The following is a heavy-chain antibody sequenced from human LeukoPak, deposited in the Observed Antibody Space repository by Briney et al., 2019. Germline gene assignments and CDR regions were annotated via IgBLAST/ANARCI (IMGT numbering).Heavy chain of an antibody. V-gene: IGHV3-49*03. D-gene: IGHD3-10*01. CDR1: GFTFGDYA. CDR3: TRARGSGSSPFHNWFDP. CDR2: IRSKAYGGTT. J-gene: IGHJ5*02. Sequence: GRSLRLSCTASGFTFGDYAMSWFRQAPGKGLEWVGFIRSKAYGGTTEYAASVKGRFTISRDDSKSIAYLQMNSLKTEDTAVYYCTRARGSGSSPFHNWFDPWGQGTLVTVSS.